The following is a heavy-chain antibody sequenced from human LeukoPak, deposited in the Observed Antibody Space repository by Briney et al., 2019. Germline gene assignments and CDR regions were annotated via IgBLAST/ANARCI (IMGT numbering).Heavy chain of an antibody. D-gene: IGHD3-3*01. V-gene: IGHV1-3*01. J-gene: IGHJ5*02. CDR1: GYTFTSYA. CDR2: INAGNGNT. CDR3: ARGLRFLEWLPFDP. Sequence: ASVKVSCKASGYTFTSYAMHWVRQAPGQRLEWMGWINAGNGNTKYSQEFQGRVTITRDTSASTAYMELSSLRSDDTAVYYCARGLRFLEWLPFDPWGQGTLVTVSS.